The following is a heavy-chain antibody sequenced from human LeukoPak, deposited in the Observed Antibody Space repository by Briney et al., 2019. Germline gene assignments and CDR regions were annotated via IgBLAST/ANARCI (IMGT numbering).Heavy chain of an antibody. D-gene: IGHD3-16*01. V-gene: IGHV3-23*01. CDR1: GFTFSSYG. CDR3: ARDYYDYVHWFDP. Sequence: GGSLRLSCAASGFTFSSYGMSWVRQAPGKGLEWVSAISGSGGSTYYADSVKGRFTISRDNAKNSLYLQMNSLRAEDTAVYYCARDYYDYVHWFDPWGQGTLVTVSS. CDR2: ISGSGGST. J-gene: IGHJ5*02.